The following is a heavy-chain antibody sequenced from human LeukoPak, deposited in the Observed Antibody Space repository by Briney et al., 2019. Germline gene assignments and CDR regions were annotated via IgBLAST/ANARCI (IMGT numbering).Heavy chain of an antibody. CDR2: INHSGST. CDR1: GGSFSGYY. D-gene: IGHD6-6*01. Sequence: SETLSLTCAVYGGSFSGYYWSWIRQPPGKGLEWIGEINHSGSTNYNPSLKSRVTISVDTSKNQFSLKLSSVTATDTAVYYCARGQVSDYWGQGTLVTVSS. J-gene: IGHJ4*02. CDR3: ARGQVSDY. V-gene: IGHV4-34*01.